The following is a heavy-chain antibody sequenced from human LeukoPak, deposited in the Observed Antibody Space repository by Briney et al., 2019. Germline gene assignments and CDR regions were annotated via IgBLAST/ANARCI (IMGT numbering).Heavy chain of an antibody. D-gene: IGHD6-19*01. CDR1: GFTFSNSV. V-gene: IGHV3-23*01. CDR3: ARGVSGWSYYLDY. CDR2: INDSGGSA. Sequence: GGSLRLSCAASGFTFSNSVMSWVRQAPGKGLEWVSSINDSGGSAYYADSVKGRFTISRDNSKNTPYLQMNSLRAEDTAVYYCARGVSGWSYYLDYWGQGALVTVSS. J-gene: IGHJ4*02.